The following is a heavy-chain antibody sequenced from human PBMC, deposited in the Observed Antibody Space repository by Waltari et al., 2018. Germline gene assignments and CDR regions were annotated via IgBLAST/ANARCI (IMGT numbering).Heavy chain of an antibody. CDR1: GGSISNGDYH. J-gene: IGHJ4*02. V-gene: IGHV4-39*07. CDR3: MRDQRSTVLD. D-gene: IGHD1-1*01. CDR2: IHYTGST. Sequence: QLQLQESGPGLVKPSETLSLTCTVSGGSISNGDYHWGWVRQPPGKGLEWISTIHYTGSTYYNPSLKSRLTKSVDTSKNQFSLKLSSVTAADTAVYHCMRDQRSTVLDWGQGTLVTVSS.